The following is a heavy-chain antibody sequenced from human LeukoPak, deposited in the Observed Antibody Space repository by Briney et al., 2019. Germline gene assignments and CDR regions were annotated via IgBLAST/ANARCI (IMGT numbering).Heavy chain of an antibody. J-gene: IGHJ4*02. V-gene: IGHV3-7*05. Sequence: GSLSLSCAASGFTFSTYWVTWVCQAPGKGLEWVANIKKDGSSKYYVDSVKGRFTISRDNAENSLYLQMNSLRAEDTAVYYCARYCGGTICYVFDYWGQGTLVTVSS. D-gene: IGHD2-2*01. CDR2: IKKDGSSK. CDR1: GFTFSTYW. CDR3: ARYCGGTICYVFDY.